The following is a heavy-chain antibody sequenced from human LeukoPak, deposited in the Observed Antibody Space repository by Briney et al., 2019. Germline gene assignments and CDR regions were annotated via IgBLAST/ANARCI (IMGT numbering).Heavy chain of an antibody. CDR3: ARDRLSLGAFDI. CDR1: GFTVSSNY. J-gene: IGHJ3*02. CDR2: VYSRGSI. Sequence: GSLRLSCAASGFTVSSNYMSWVRQAPGKGLEWIGSVYSRGSIYSNPSLRSRVTISLDTSKNQFSLNLSSVTVADTAVYYCARDRLSLGAFDIWGPGATVIVSS. D-gene: IGHD3-16*01. V-gene: IGHV4-39*07.